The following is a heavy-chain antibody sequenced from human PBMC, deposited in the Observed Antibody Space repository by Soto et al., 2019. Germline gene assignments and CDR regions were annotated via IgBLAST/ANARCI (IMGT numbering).Heavy chain of an antibody. CDR2: INHSGST. CDR1: GGSLSGYY. Sequence: SETLSLTCAVYGGSLSGYYWSWIRQPPGKGLEWIGEINHSGSTNYNPSLKSRVTISVDTSKNQFSLKLSSVTAADTAVYYCARGRWVSLTYYYGMDVWGQGTTVTVSS. D-gene: IGHD3-9*01. J-gene: IGHJ6*02. V-gene: IGHV4-34*01. CDR3: ARGRWVSLTYYYGMDV.